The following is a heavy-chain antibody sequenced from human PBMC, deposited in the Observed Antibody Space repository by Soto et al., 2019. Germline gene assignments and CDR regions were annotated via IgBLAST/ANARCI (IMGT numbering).Heavy chain of an antibody. D-gene: IGHD7-27*01. CDR1: GGSISSSSFH. CDR2: IYYSGRT. Sequence: SETLSLTCTVSGGSISSSSFHWGWIRQPPGKGLEWIGSIYYSGRTYNNPSLESQVTMSVDTSKNQLSLTLSSVSAADTAVYYCARGPSGDKVDSWGQGTLVTVSS. J-gene: IGHJ4*02. V-gene: IGHV4-39*07. CDR3: ARGPSGDKVDS.